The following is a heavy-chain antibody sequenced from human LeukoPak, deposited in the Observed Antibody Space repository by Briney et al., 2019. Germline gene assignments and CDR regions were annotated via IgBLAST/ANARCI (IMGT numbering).Heavy chain of an antibody. CDR2: INHSGST. J-gene: IGHJ4*02. D-gene: IGHD3-10*01. CDR1: GGSFSGYY. Sequence: SETLSLTCAVYGGSFSGYYWSWIRQPPGKGLEWIGEINHSGSTNYNPSLKSRVTISVDTSKNQFSLKLSSVTAADTAVYYCARGARSRWYGSGSYSTYYFDYWGQGTLVTVSS. V-gene: IGHV4-34*01. CDR3: ARGARSRWYGSGSYSTYYFDY.